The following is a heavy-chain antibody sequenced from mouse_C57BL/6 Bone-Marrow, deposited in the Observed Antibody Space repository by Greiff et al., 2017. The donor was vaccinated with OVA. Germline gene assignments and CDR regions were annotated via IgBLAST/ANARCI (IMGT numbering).Heavy chain of an antibody. D-gene: IGHD1-1*01. Sequence: VQLQQSGAELVRPGASVKLSCTASGFNIKDDYMHWVKQRPEQGLEWIGWIDPENGDTEYASKFQGKATITADTSSNTAYLQLSSLTSEDTAVYYCTTYYCGSEYWGQGTTLTVSA. CDR2: IDPENGDT. J-gene: IGHJ2*01. CDR3: TTYYCGSEY. CDR1: GFNIKDDY. V-gene: IGHV14-4*01.